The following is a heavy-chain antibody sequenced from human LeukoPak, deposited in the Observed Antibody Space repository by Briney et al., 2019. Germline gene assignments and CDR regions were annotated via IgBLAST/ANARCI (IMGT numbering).Heavy chain of an antibody. D-gene: IGHD3-22*01. CDR2: IFYSGNT. CDR1: GGSISSGGYY. Sequence: SETLSLTCTVSGGSISSGGYYWSWIRQHPGKGLEWIGYIFYSGNTYYNPSLKSRVTISVDTSKNQFFLRLSSVTAADTAVYYCARSSGYWNFDYWGQGSLVTVSS. CDR3: ARSSGYWNFDY. V-gene: IGHV4-31*03. J-gene: IGHJ4*02.